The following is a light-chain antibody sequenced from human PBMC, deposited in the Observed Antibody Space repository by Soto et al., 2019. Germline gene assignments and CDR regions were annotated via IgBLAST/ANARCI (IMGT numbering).Light chain of an antibody. CDR2: QTS. CDR1: QYINTR. J-gene: IGKJ1*01. V-gene: IGKV3D-15*03. Sequence: MTQSPSTLSGSVGDRVTITCRASQYINTRLAWYQHRPGQAPRLLIYQTSLRAAGIPARFSASGSGTDFTLTISDVQPEDFALYYCHQRQSWPRTFGQGTKVDIK. CDR3: HQRQSWPRT.